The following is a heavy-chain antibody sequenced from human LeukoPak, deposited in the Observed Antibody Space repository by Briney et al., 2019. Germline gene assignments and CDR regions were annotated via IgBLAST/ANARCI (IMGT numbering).Heavy chain of an antibody. V-gene: IGHV1-69*04. Sequence: SVKVSCKTSGGTFSTYAISWMRQAPGQGLEWMGRIIPILGIANYAQKFQGRVTITADKSTSTAYMELSSLRSEDTAVYYCARANYYDSSGYYQYFDYWGQGTLVTVSS. CDR1: GGTFSTYA. D-gene: IGHD3-22*01. CDR3: ARANYYDSSGYYQYFDY. CDR2: IIPILGIA. J-gene: IGHJ4*02.